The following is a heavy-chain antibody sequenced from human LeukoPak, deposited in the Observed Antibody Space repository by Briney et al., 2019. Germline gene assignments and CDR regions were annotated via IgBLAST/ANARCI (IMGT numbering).Heavy chain of an antibody. V-gene: IGHV4-59*12. CDR2: ISYSGST. Sequence: SETLSLTCTVSGGSISSYYWSWIRQPPGKGLEWIGYISYSGSTNFNPSLKSRVTISVDTSKNQFSLKLSSVTAADTAVYYCARYCSGGSCSRDAFDIWGQGTMVTVSS. CDR3: ARYCSGGSCSRDAFDI. J-gene: IGHJ3*02. D-gene: IGHD2-15*01. CDR1: GGSISSYY.